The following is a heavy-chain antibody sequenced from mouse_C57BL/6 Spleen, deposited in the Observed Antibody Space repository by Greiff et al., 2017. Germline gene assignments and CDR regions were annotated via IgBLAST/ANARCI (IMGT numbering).Heavy chain of an antibody. Sequence: QVQLKESGAELVRPGTSVKVSCKASGYAFTNSLIEWVKQRPGQGLEWIGVINPGSGGTNYNEKFKGKATLTADKSSSTAYMQLSSLTSEDSAVYFCARDHGKALFAYWGQGTLVTVSA. J-gene: IGHJ3*01. CDR3: ARDHGKALFAY. CDR2: INPGSGGT. CDR1: GYAFTNSL. D-gene: IGHD2-1*01. V-gene: IGHV1-54*01.